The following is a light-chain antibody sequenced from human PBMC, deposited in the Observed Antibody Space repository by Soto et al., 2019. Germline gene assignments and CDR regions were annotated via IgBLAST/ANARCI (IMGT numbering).Light chain of an antibody. V-gene: IGKV4-1*01. J-gene: IGKJ1*01. CDR2: WAS. Sequence: DIVMTQSPDSLAVSLGETATINCKSSQSVLYTSNNKNYLAWYQQKPGQPPKLLIYWASTRESGVPDGFSGSGSGTDFTLTISSLQAEDVAVYFCQQYYSTRTFGEGTKMEIK. CDR1: QSVLYTSNNKNY. CDR3: QQYYSTRT.